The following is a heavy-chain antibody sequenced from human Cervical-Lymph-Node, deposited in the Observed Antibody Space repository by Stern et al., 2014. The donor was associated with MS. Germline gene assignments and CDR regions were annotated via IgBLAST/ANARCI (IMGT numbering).Heavy chain of an antibody. CDR1: GFTFSYYD. CDR2: ITSGSAYL. J-gene: IGHJ4*02. D-gene: IGHD5-24*01. Sequence: EVQLVQSGGDLVKPGGSLRLSCEASGFTFSYYDMNWVRQAPGKGLEWVSYITSGSAYLYYADSVKGRFTISRDNAKNSLYLQMNSLRAEDTAVYYCARQDGYNLDYWGRGTLVTVSS. CDR3: ARQDGYNLDY. V-gene: IGHV3-21*01.